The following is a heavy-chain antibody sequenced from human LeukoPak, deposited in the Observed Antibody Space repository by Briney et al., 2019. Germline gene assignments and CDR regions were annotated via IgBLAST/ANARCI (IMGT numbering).Heavy chain of an antibody. CDR3: ARAHLLYCSSTSCYFDAFDI. CDR2: ISSSSYI. Sequence: GGSLRLSCAASGFTFSSYSMNWVRQAPGKGLEWVSSISSSSYIYYADSVKGRFTISGDNAKNSLYLQMNSLRAEDTAVYYCARAHLLYCSSTSCYFDAFDIWGQGTMVTVSS. V-gene: IGHV3-21*01. J-gene: IGHJ3*02. D-gene: IGHD2-2*01. CDR1: GFTFSSYS.